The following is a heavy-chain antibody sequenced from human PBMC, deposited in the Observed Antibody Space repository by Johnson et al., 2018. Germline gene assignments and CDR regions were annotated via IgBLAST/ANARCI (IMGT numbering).Heavy chain of an antibody. V-gene: IGHV3-30*18. CDR2: ISYDGNIQ. CDR3: AKDRTSSVAGDGMDV. J-gene: IGHJ6*02. D-gene: IGHD5/OR15-5a*01. Sequence: QVQLVQSGGGVVQPGRSLRLSCAASGFFFNDYGMNWVRQAPGKGLEWVAIISYDGNIQYYADSVKGRFTISRDNSKNMVYLHMNSLRAEDTAVYYCAKDRTSSVAGDGMDVWGQGTTVTVSS. CDR1: GFFFNDYG.